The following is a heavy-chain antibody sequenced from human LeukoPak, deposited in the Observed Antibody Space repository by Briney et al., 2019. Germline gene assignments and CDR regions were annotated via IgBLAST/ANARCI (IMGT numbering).Heavy chain of an antibody. V-gene: IGHV3-33*08. J-gene: IGHJ6*02. CDR1: GFTFSNYW. CDR2: IWYDGSNK. CDR3: ARDRGFRYDYTDHYGMDV. D-gene: IGHD4-11*01. Sequence: GGSLRLSCAVSGFTFSNYWMSWVRQAPGKGLEWVAVIWYDGSNKYYADSVKGRFTISRDNSKNTLYLQMNSLRAEDTAVYYCARDRGFRYDYTDHYGMDVWGQGTTVTVSS.